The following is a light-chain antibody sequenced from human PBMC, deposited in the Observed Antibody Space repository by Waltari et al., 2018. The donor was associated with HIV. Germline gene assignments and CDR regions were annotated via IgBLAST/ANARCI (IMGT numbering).Light chain of an antibody. CDR1: QSLQHSNGKTY. CDR3: LQSLQLPLT. V-gene: IGKV2D-29*01. J-gene: IGKJ4*01. Sequence: DIVMTQTPLSRSVTPGQPPSISCRSNQSLQHSNGKTYFYWYLQKSGQPPQLLIYEVSNRFSGVPYRFSGSGSGTDFTLKISRVEAEDVGVYYCLQSLQLPLTFGGGTKVEIK. CDR2: EVS.